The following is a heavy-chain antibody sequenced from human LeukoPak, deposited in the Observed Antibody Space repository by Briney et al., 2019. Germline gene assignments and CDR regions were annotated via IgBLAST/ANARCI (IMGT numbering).Heavy chain of an antibody. CDR1: GFTVSSNY. CDR3: AKDKTGGFDY. Sequence: GGSLRLSCAASGFTVSSNYLSWVRQPPGKGLEWLSVISDSGGTTFYADSVKGRFTISRDNSKNTLYLQMNSLRAEDTAVYYCAKDKTGGFDYWGQGTLVTVSS. J-gene: IGHJ4*02. CDR2: ISDSGGTT. D-gene: IGHD2-8*02. V-gene: IGHV3-23*01.